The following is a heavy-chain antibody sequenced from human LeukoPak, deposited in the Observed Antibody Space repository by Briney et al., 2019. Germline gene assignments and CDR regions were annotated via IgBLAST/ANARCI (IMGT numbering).Heavy chain of an antibody. CDR1: GGTFSTSA. Sequence: SVKVSCKASGGTFSTSAISWVRQAPGQGLEWMGGIIPIFGTANYAQKFQGRVTITADKSTSTAYMELSSLRSEDTAVYYCASLTMVRGVIIARYAFDIWGQGTMVTVSS. CDR2: IIPIFGTA. J-gene: IGHJ3*02. CDR3: ASLTMVRGVIIARYAFDI. D-gene: IGHD3-10*01. V-gene: IGHV1-69*06.